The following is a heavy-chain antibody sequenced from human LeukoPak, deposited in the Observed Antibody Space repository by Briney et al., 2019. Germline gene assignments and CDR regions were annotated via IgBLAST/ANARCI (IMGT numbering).Heavy chain of an antibody. V-gene: IGHV1-69*05. CDR2: IIPIFGTA. CDR1: GATFSSYA. D-gene: IGHD1-26*01. Sequence: GSSVKVSCKASGATFSSYAISWVRQAPGQGLEWMGGIIPIFGTANYAQKFQGRVTMTRDMSTSTVYMELSSLRSEDTAVYYCARSPGWGARWFDPWGQGTLVTVSS. J-gene: IGHJ5*02. CDR3: ARSPGWGARWFDP.